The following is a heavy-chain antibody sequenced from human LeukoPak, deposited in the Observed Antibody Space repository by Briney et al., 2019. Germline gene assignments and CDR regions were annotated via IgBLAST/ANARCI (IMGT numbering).Heavy chain of an antibody. Sequence: GGSLRLSCEASGFTFSSYAMSWVRQAPGKGLEWVSVIYSGGSTYYADSVKGRFTISRDNSKNTLYLQMNSLRAEDTAVYYCARPPRLSRGAFDIWGQGTMVTVSS. J-gene: IGHJ3*02. D-gene: IGHD3-16*01. CDR2: IYSGGST. V-gene: IGHV3-53*01. CDR1: GFTFSSYA. CDR3: ARPPRLSRGAFDI.